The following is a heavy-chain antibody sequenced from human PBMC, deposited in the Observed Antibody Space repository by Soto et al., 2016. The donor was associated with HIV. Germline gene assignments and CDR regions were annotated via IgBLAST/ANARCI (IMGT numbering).Heavy chain of an antibody. V-gene: IGHV3-21*01. J-gene: IGHJ6*02. CDR1: GFTFSSYS. CDR2: ISSSRSYI. CDR3: ARDRGHIAAAAYYHYYYGMDV. Sequence: EVQLVESGGGLVKPGGSLRLSCAASGFTFSSYSMNWVRQAPGKGLEWISSISSSRSYIYNADSVKGRFTISRDNAKNSLYLQMNSLRAEDTAVYYCARDRGHIAAAAYYHYYYGMDVWGQGTTVTVSS. D-gene: IGHD6-13*01.